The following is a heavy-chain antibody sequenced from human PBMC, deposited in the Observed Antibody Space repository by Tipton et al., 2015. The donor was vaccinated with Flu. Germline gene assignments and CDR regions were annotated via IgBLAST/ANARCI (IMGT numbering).Heavy chain of an antibody. Sequence: TLSLTCSVSGGSISSGSYYWTWIRQPPGKGLEWIGYIYYSGSTSYNPSLRNRVTISVDTSRNHFSLTLQSVTAADTAVYYCARDRGWPASLDYWGQGILVTVSS. CDR2: IYYSGST. CDR3: ARDRGWPASLDY. J-gene: IGHJ4*02. D-gene: IGHD3-10*01. V-gene: IGHV4-61*03. CDR1: GGSISSGSYY.